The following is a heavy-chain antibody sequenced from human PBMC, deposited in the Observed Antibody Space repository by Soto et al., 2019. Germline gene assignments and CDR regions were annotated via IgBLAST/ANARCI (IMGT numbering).Heavy chain of an antibody. J-gene: IGHJ4*02. CDR2: ISYDGSNK. D-gene: IGHD3-22*01. V-gene: IGHV3-30-3*01. CDR1: GFTFSSYA. CDR3: ARDYYDSSGYYSYFDY. Sequence: QVQLVESGGGVVQPGRSLRLSCAASGFTFSSYAMHWVRQAPGKGLEWVAVISYDGSNKYYADSVKGRFTISRDNSKNRLYLQMNSLRAEDTAVYYCARDYYDSSGYYSYFDYWGQGTLVTVSS.